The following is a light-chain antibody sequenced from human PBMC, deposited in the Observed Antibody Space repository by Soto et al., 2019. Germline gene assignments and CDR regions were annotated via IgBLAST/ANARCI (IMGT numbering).Light chain of an antibody. CDR1: QSVSSGY. CDR3: QQYGSSLYT. CDR2: GAS. J-gene: IGKJ2*01. Sequence: EIVLTQSPGTLSLSPGERATLSCRASQSVSSGYLAWYQQKPGQAPRLLIYGASSRATGIPDRFRGSGSGTDFTLTISRLEPEDFAVYYCQQYGSSLYTFGQGTKLEIK. V-gene: IGKV3-20*01.